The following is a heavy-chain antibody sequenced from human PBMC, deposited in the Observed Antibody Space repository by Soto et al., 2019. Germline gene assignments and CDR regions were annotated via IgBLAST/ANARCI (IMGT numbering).Heavy chain of an antibody. CDR1: GFTVSSNY. CDR2: IYSGGSA. V-gene: IGHV3-66*04. J-gene: IGHJ4*02. D-gene: IGHD5-18*01. Sequence: EVQLVESGGGLVQPGGSLRLSCAASGFTVSSNYMSWVRQAPGKGLEWVSVIYSGGSAYYADSVKGRFTISRDNSKNTLYLQMNSLRAEDTAVYYCARHGYSYAGGYCDYWGQGTLVTVSS. CDR3: ARHGYSYAGGYCDY.